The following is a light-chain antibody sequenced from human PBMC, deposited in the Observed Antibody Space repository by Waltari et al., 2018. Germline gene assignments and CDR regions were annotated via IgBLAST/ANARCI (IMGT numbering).Light chain of an antibody. CDR1: SSDVGGYNL. J-gene: IGLJ3*02. Sequence: QSALTQPAPVSGSPGQSITIACTGTSSDVGGYNLVPWYQQHPGTAPKLNIYGGSKRPSGVSNRFSGSKSGNTASLTISGLQAEDEAAYYCCSYTTSITWVFGGGTKLTVL. CDR2: GGS. V-gene: IGLV2-23*01. CDR3: CSYTTSITWV.